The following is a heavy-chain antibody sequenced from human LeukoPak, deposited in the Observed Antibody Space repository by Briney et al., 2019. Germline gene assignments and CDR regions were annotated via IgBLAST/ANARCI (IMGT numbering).Heavy chain of an antibody. CDR1: GGSISSGGYS. Sequence: SQTLSLTCAVSGGSISSGGYSWSWIRQPPGKGLEWIGYIYHSGSTYYNPSLKSRVTISVDTSKNQFSLKLSSVTAADTAVYYCAARNKNYFDYWGQGTLVTVSS. V-gene: IGHV4-30-2*01. CDR3: AARNKNYFDY. D-gene: IGHD1/OR15-1a*01. J-gene: IGHJ4*02. CDR2: IYHSGST.